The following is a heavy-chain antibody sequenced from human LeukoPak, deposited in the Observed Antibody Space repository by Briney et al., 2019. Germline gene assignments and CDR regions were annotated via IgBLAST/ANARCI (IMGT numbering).Heavy chain of an antibody. V-gene: IGHV3-53*01. Sequence: GGSLRLSCAASGFNVSSKYMSWVRQAPGKGLEWVTVIYSGGSTYYADSVKGRFTISRDNSKNTLYLQMNSLRAEDTAVYFCASGYCSSTSCYVHYYGMDVWGQGTTVTVSS. CDR1: GFNVSSKY. CDR2: IYSGGST. J-gene: IGHJ6*02. D-gene: IGHD2-2*03. CDR3: ASGYCSSTSCYVHYYGMDV.